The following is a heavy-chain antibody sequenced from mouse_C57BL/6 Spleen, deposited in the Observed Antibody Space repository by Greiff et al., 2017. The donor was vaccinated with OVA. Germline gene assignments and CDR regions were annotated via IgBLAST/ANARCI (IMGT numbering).Heavy chain of an antibody. Sequence: EVMLVESGAELVKPGASVKLSCTASGFNIKDYYMHWVKQRTEQGLEWIGRIDPEDGETKYAPKFQGKATITADTSSNTAYLQLSSLTSEDTAVYYCARSRGTGIYYAMDYWGQGTSVTVSS. CDR2: IDPEDGET. J-gene: IGHJ4*01. CDR3: ARSRGTGIYYAMDY. CDR1: GFNIKDYY. V-gene: IGHV14-2*01. D-gene: IGHD3-3*01.